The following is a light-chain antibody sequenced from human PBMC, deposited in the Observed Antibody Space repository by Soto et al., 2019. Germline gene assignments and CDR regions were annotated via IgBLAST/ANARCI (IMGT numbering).Light chain of an antibody. J-gene: IGLJ1*01. Sequence: QSALTHRAADSESPGQSVTVACTETSSDVGNYNWVSGYLQQPGKALKLMIYEVSKRPSVVSNRFSGSKSGITSSLTISGLQAEDEADYYCPSYTRNSTYVLRTGTKGT. CDR3: PSYTRNSTYV. V-gene: IGLV2-14*02. CDR2: EVS. CDR1: SSDVGNYNW.